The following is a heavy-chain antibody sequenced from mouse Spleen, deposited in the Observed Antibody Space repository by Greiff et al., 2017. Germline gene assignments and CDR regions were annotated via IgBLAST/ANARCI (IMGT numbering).Heavy chain of an antibody. CDR1: GFTFSDYG. V-gene: IGHV5-17*01. CDR3: ARSRVYYYDGSSLAMDY. D-gene: IGHD1-1*01. Sequence: EVMLVESGGGLVKPGGSLKLSCAASGFTFSDYGMHWVRQAPEKGLEWVAYISSGSSTIYYADTVKGRFTISRDNAKNTLFLQMTSLRSEDTAMYYCARSRVYYYDGSSLAMDYWGQGTSVTVSS. J-gene: IGHJ4*01. CDR2: ISSGSSTI.